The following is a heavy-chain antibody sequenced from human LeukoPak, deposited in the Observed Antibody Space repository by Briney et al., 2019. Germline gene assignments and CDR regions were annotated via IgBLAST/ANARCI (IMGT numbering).Heavy chain of an antibody. D-gene: IGHD1-26*01. J-gene: IGHJ4*02. CDR1: GGSISGYY. V-gene: IGHV4-34*01. Sequence: SETLSLTCTVSGGSISGYYWSWIRQPPGKGLEWIGEINHSGSTNYNPSLKSRVTISVDTSKNQFSLKLSSVTAADTAVYYCARQFRGATDYWGQGTLVTVSS. CDR3: ARQFRGATDY. CDR2: INHSGST.